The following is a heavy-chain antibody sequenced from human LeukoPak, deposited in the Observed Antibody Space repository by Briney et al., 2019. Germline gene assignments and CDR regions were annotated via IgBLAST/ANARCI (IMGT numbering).Heavy chain of an antibody. J-gene: IGHJ4*02. Sequence: SETLSLTCTVSGGSISSSSYYWGWIRQPPGKGLEWIGSIYYSGSTYYNPSLKSRVTISVDTSKNQFSLKLSSVTAADTAVYYCARDWVRGVKVIGHWGQGTLVTVSS. CDR2: IYYSGST. V-gene: IGHV4-39*07. CDR3: ARDWVRGVKVIGH. CDR1: GGSISSSSYY. D-gene: IGHD3-10*01.